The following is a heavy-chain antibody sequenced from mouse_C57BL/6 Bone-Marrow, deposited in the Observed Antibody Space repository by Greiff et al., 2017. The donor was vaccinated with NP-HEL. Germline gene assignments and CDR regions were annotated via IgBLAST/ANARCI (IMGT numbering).Heavy chain of an antibody. V-gene: IGHV1-78*01. D-gene: IGHD2-1*01. CDR3: ARSWDLLWSDMDY. J-gene: IGHJ4*01. Sequence: VQGVESDAELVKPGASVKISCKVSGYTFTDHTIHWMKQRPEQGLEWIGYIYPRDGSTKYNEKFKGKATLTADKSSSTAYMQLNSLTSEDSAVYFCARSWDLLWSDMDYWGQGTSVTVSS. CDR2: IYPRDGST. CDR1: GYTFTDHT.